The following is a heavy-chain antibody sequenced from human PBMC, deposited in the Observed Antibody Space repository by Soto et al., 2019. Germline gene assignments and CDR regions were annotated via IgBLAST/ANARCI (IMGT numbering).Heavy chain of an antibody. CDR2: ISDRGGST. CDR1: GFTFSSYA. Sequence: EVQLLESGGGLVQPGGSLRLSCAASGFTFSSYAMSWVRQAPGKGLEWVSTISDRGGSTYYADSVKGRFTISRDTSKDTLYLQMNSLGAEDTAVYYCAKSRDLYGYAQKDYWGQGTMVTVSS. D-gene: IGHD4-17*01. J-gene: IGHJ4*02. CDR3: AKSRDLYGYAQKDY. V-gene: IGHV3-23*01.